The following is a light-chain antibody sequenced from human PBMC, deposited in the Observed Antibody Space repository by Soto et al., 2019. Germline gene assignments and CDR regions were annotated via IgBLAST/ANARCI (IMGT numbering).Light chain of an antibody. V-gene: IGLV1-40*01. J-gene: IGLJ7*01. CDR1: SSNIVAGYD. CDR2: GNS. Sequence: QSVLTQPPSVSGAPGQRVTISCTGSSSNIVAGYDVHWYQQLPGTDPKLLIYGNSNRPSGVPDRFSGSKSGTSASLAITGLQAEDEADYYCQSYDSSLSGSVLGGGTQLTVL. CDR3: QSYDSSLSGSV.